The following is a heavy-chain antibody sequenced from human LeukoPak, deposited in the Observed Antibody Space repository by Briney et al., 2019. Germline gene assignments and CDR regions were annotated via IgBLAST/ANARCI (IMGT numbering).Heavy chain of an antibody. J-gene: IGHJ6*02. CDR1: GGSISSGGYY. CDR3: ARGYDFWSGYPMVEYYGMDV. D-gene: IGHD3-3*01. CDR2: IYYSGST. Sequence: SETLSLTCTVSGGSISSGGYYWSWIRQHPGKGLEWIGYIYYSGSTYYNPSLKSRVTISVVTSKNQFSLKLSSVTAADTAVYYCARGYDFWSGYPMVEYYGMDVWGQGTTVTVSS. V-gene: IGHV4-31*03.